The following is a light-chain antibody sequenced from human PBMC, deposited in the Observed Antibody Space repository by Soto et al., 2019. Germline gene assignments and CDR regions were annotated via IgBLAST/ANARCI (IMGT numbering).Light chain of an antibody. CDR1: QSLLHSGGKTY. V-gene: IGKV2D-29*01. CDR2: EVS. J-gene: IGKJ1*01. Sequence: DIVMTQTPLSLSVTPGQPASISCKSSQSLLHSGGKTYLYWYLQKPGQPPQLLIYEVSNRLSGVPDTFSGGGAGTDFTRNISRVAAEDVGVYYCMQSIQVPWTFGQGTKVEIK. CDR3: MQSIQVPWT.